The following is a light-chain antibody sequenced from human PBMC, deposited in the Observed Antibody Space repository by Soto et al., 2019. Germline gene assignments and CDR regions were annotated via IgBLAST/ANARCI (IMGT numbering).Light chain of an antibody. CDR2: WAS. V-gene: IGKV4-1*01. J-gene: IGKJ4*01. Sequence: DIVMTQSPDSLAVSLGERATINCKSSQSVLYSSNNKNYLAWYQQKPGQPPKLLIYWASTRESGVPDRFSGSGSGTDFTLTISSLQAEDVAVYYCQQSYSTPLTVGGGTKVEIK. CDR3: QQSYSTPLT. CDR1: QSVLYSSNNKNY.